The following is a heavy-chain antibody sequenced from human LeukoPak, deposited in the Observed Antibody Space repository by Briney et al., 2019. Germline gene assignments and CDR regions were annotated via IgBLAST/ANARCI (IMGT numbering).Heavy chain of an antibody. V-gene: IGHV4-31*03. Sequence: SETLSLTCTVSGGSISSGGYSWSWIRQHPGKGLEWIGYIYYSGSTYYNPSLKSRVTISVDTSKNQFSLKLSSVTAADTAVYYCARESADLEWLTYRHNWFDPWGQGTLVTVSS. D-gene: IGHD3-3*01. J-gene: IGHJ5*02. CDR1: GGSISSGGYS. CDR3: ARESADLEWLTYRHNWFDP. CDR2: IYYSGST.